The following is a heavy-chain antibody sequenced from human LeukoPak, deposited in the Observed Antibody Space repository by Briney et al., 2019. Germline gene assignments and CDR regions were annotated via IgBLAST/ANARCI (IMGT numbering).Heavy chain of an antibody. J-gene: IGHJ4*02. CDR1: GFTFDDYA. D-gene: IGHD3-3*01. CDR3: AATIFGVVTGHFDY. CDR2: ISWNSGSI. Sequence: PGRSLRLSCAASGFTFDDYAMHWVRQAPGKGLEWVSGISWNSGSIGYADSVKGRFTISRDNAKNSPYLQMNSLRAEDTALYYCAATIFGVVTGHFDYWGQGTLVTVSS. V-gene: IGHV3-9*01.